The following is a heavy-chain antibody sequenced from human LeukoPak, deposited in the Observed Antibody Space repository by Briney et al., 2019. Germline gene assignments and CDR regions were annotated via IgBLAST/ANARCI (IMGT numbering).Heavy chain of an antibody. D-gene: IGHD3-10*01. CDR3: ARDQAFGDGMDV. V-gene: IGHV3-48*04. Sequence: PGGSLRLSCAASGFTFSSYSMNWVRQAPGKGLEWVSYISSSGSTIYYADSVKGRFTISRDNAKNSLYLQMNSLRAEDTAVYYCARDQAFGDGMDVWGQGTTVTVSS. J-gene: IGHJ6*02. CDR2: ISSSGSTI. CDR1: GFTFSSYS.